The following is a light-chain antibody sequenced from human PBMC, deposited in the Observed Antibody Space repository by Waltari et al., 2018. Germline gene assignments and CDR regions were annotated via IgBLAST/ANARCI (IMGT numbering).Light chain of an antibody. CDR3: QQYNSWGT. CDR1: TTIRSC. V-gene: IGKV1-5*01. J-gene: IGKJ1*01. Sequence: DIQMTQSPSTLSASVGDRVTITCRASTTIRSCLTWFQQKPGQAPKLLIYEAYSLESGVPSRFSGRGSGTEFTLTISSLQPDDFATYYCQQYNSWGTFGQGTKVEIK. CDR2: EAY.